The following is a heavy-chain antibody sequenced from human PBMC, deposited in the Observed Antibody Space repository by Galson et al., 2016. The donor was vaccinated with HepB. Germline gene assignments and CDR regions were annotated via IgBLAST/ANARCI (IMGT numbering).Heavy chain of an antibody. CDR3: AREQARAAFDI. J-gene: IGHJ3*02. CDR1: GGSISSGNW. Sequence: SETLSLTCAVSGGSISSGNWWSWVRQPPGKGLEWFGEIYNSGTTNSNPSFKSRVTISIDKSKNHFSLKLTSVTAADTAVYYCAREQARAAFDIWGQGTMVTVSS. V-gene: IGHV4-4*02. CDR2: IYNSGTT.